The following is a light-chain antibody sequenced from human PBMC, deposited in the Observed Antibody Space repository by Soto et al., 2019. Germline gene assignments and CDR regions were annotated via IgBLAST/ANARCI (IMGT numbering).Light chain of an antibody. CDR1: TSNIGSHS. CDR3: ATWDDSLKGV. J-gene: IGLJ1*01. Sequence: QSVLTQPPSASGTPGQMVTISCSGSTSNIGSHSVNWFQHLPGTAPKLLIITNNQRPSGVPDRFSGYKSGTSASLVISGLQSDDEADYYCATWDDSLKGVFGTGTKVTVL. CDR2: TNN. V-gene: IGLV1-44*01.